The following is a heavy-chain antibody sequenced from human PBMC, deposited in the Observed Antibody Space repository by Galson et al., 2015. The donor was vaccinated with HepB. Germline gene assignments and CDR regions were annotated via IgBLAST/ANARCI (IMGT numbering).Heavy chain of an antibody. V-gene: IGHV3-21*01. CDR3: ARGPYSSGWYGGR. CDR1: GFTFSSYS. J-gene: IGHJ4*02. Sequence: SLRLSCAASGFTFSSYSMNWVRQAPGKGLEWVSSISSSSSYIYYADSVKGRFTISRDNAKNSLYLQMNSLRAEDTAVYYCARGPYSSGWYGGRWGQGTLVTVSS. D-gene: IGHD6-19*01. CDR2: ISSSSSYI.